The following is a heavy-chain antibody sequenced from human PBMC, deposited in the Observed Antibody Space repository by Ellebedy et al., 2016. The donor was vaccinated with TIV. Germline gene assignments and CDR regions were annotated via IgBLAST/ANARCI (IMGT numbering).Heavy chain of an antibody. J-gene: IGHJ3*02. CDR1: GFSFSNYG. CDR3: AKEEGFYGSGRGAFNI. Sequence: GESLKISXEASGFSFSNYGMTWVRQAPGKGLDWVSIIYRGGDIDYADSVKGRFTTSRDNSKNTLHLQMDSLRVEDTAVYYCAKEEGFYGSGRGAFNIWGQGTTVTVSS. V-gene: IGHV3-23*01. CDR2: IIYRGGDI. D-gene: IGHD3-10*01.